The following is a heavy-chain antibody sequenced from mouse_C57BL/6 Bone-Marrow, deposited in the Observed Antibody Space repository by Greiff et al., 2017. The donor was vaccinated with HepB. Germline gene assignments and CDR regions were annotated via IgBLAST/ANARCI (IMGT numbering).Heavy chain of an antibody. CDR3: ARFPYYGSSYFDY. J-gene: IGHJ2*01. CDR2: IYPGDGDT. CDR1: GYAFSSSW. V-gene: IGHV1-82*01. Sequence: VNVVESGPELVKPGASVKISCKASGYAFSSSWMNWVKQRPGKGLEWIGRIYPGDGDTNYNGKFKGKATLTADKSSSTAYMQLSSLTSEDSAVYFCARFPYYGSSYFDYWGQGTTLTVSS. D-gene: IGHD1-1*01.